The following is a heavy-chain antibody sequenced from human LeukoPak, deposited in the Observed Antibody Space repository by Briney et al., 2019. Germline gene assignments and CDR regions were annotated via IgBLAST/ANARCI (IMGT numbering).Heavy chain of an antibody. CDR3: TAKKDIVVVVAATPPSMEDY. CDR2: IRSKANSYAT. V-gene: IGHV3-73*01. D-gene: IGHD2-15*01. CDR1: GFTFSGSA. Sequence: GGSLRLPCAASGFTFSGSAMHWVRQASGKGLEWVGRIRSKANSYATAYAASVKGRFTISRDDSKNTAYLQMNSLKTEDTAVYYCTAKKDIVVVVAATPPSMEDYWGQGTLVTVSS. J-gene: IGHJ4*02.